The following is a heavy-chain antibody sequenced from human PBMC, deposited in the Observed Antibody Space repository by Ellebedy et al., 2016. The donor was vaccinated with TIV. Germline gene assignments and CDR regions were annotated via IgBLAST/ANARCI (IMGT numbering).Heavy chain of an antibody. CDR3: VKSSGTWY. Sequence: PGGSLRLSCVGPGFTFSSYAMTWVRQAPGKGLEWVSAIGDSGGSTYYADSVKGRFTISRDNSKNTLYLQMSSLRAEDTAVYYCVKSSGTWYWGQGTLVTVSS. V-gene: IGHV3-23*01. CDR2: IGDSGGST. J-gene: IGHJ4*02. D-gene: IGHD1-26*01. CDR1: GFTFSSYA.